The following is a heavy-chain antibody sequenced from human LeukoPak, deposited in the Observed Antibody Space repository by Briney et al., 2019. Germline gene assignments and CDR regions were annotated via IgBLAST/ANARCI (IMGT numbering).Heavy chain of an antibody. D-gene: IGHD6-13*01. J-gene: IGHJ4*02. V-gene: IGHV3-30*03. CDR2: ISYDGSNK. Sequence: GGSLRLSCAASGFIFSSYGMHWVRQAPGKGLEWVAVISYDGSNKYYADSVKGRFTISRDNSKNTLYLQTNSLRAEDTAVYYCARSRDSSSWYVFDYWGQGTLVTVSS. CDR3: ARSRDSSSWYVFDY. CDR1: GFIFSSYG.